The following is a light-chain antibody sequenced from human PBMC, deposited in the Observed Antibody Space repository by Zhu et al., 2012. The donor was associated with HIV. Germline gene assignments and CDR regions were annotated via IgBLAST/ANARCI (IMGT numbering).Light chain of an antibody. J-gene: IGKJ4*01. V-gene: IGKV1-9*01. Sequence: DIQLTQSPSFLSASVGDRVTITGRASQGISNHLAWYHQKPGRAPKLLIYGASVLQSGVPSRFSGSGSGTEFTLTISSLQPEDFATYFCQHLTLYPTFGGGSKVEIK. CDR2: GAS. CDR1: QGISNH. CDR3: QHLTLYPT.